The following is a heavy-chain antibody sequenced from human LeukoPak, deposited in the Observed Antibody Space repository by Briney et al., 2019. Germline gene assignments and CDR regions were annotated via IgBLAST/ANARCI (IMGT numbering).Heavy chain of an antibody. Sequence: GGSLRLSCAASGFTFRDYYMSWIRQAPGKGLEWVSYISSSGTTIYYADSVKGRFTISRDNAKNSLYLQMNSLRAEDTAVYYCARGSSWYLNYFDYWGQGTLVTVSS. J-gene: IGHJ4*02. CDR1: GFTFRDYY. V-gene: IGHV3-11*01. D-gene: IGHD6-13*01. CDR2: ISSSGTTI. CDR3: ARGSSWYLNYFDY.